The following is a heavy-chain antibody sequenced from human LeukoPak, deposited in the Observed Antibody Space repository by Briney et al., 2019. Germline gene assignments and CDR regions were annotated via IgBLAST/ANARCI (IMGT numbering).Heavy chain of an antibody. CDR1: GGSISSYY. D-gene: IGHD2-15*01. CDR3: ARQEGYCSGGSCYSAWGMGHFDP. J-gene: IGHJ5*02. Sequence: SETLSLTCTVSGGSISSYYWSWIRQPPGKGLEWIGYIYYSGSTNYNPSLKSRVTISVDTSKNQFSLKLSSVTAADTAVYYCARQEGYCSGGSCYSAWGMGHFDPWGQGTLVTVSS. V-gene: IGHV4-59*08. CDR2: IYYSGST.